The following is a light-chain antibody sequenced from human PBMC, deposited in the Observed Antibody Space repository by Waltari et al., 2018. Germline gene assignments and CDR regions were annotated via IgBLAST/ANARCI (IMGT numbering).Light chain of an antibody. CDR3: QQYKRPPWT. CDR1: ESISNW. J-gene: IGKJ1*01. Sequence: DIQMTQSPSTLSASVGDSVTITCRATESISNWLAWYQQKPGKAPELLLYRAFNLQSGVPSRFSGSGSGTEFTLSISSLQPDDFATYYCQQYKRPPWTFGQGTKVDI. V-gene: IGKV1-5*03. CDR2: RAF.